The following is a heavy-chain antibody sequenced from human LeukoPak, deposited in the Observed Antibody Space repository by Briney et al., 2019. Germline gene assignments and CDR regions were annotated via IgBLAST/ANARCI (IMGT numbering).Heavy chain of an antibody. J-gene: IGHJ4*02. V-gene: IGHV4-59*01. CDR3: ARAGGVKTAALDLDY. CDR2: IYYSGSA. Sequence: PSETLSLTCTVSGGSISDYSWSWIRQPPGKGLEWIGNIYYSGSANHNPSLKSRVTISRDTSKNQFSLKLTSVTTADTAVYYCARAGGVKTAALDLDYWGQGTLVTFSS. D-gene: IGHD6-25*01. CDR1: GGSISDYS.